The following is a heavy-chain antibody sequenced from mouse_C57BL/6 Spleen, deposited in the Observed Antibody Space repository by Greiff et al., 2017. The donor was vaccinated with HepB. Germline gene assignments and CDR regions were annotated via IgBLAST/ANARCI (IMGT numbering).Heavy chain of an antibody. D-gene: IGHD2-4*01. J-gene: IGHJ1*03. Sequence: QVHVKQPGAELVKPGASVKLSCKASGYTFTSYWMHWVKQRPGQGLEWIGMIHPNSGSTNYNEKFKSKATLTVDKSSSTAYMQLSSLTSEDSAVYYCARRGDYDEGFRWYFDVWGTGTTVTVSS. V-gene: IGHV1-64*01. CDR2: IHPNSGST. CDR1: GYTFTSYW. CDR3: ARRGDYDEGFRWYFDV.